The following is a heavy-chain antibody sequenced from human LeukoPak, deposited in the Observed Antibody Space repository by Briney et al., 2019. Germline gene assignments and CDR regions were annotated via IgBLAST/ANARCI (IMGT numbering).Heavy chain of an antibody. J-gene: IGHJ4*02. CDR3: AKVVRPIVVVSEFDF. D-gene: IGHD3-22*01. V-gene: IGHV3-9*01. CDR2: ISWNSGSI. CDR1: GFTLDDYA. Sequence: AGGSLRLSCAASGFTLDDYAMHWVRQAPGKGLERVSGISWNSGSIGYADSVKGRFTISRDNAKNSLYLQMNSLRAEDTALYYCAKVVRPIVVVSEFDFWGQGTLVTVSS.